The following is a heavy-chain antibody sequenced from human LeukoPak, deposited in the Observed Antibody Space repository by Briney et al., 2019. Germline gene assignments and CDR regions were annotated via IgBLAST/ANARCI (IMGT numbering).Heavy chain of an antibody. V-gene: IGHV1-69*04. D-gene: IGHD6-13*01. Sequence: ASVKVSCKASGGTFSSYAISWVRQAPGQGLEWMGRIIPILGIANYAQKFQGRVTITADKSTSTAYMELRSLRSEDTAVYYCARGDSSSWSDAFDIWGQGTMVTVSS. J-gene: IGHJ3*02. CDR2: IIPILGIA. CDR3: ARGDSSSWSDAFDI. CDR1: GGTFSSYA.